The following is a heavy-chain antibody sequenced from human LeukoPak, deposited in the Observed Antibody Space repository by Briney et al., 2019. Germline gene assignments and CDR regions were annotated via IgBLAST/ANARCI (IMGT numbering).Heavy chain of an antibody. CDR2: ISSSGSTI. D-gene: IGHD2-2*01. V-gene: IGHV3-48*03. CDR3: ARVQRKYQLPRLNDYDYMDV. CDR1: GFTFSSYE. J-gene: IGHJ6*03. Sequence: GGSLRLSCAASGFTFSSYEMNWVRQAPGKGLEWVSYISSSGSTIYYADSVKGRFTISRDNAKNSLYMQMNSLRAEDKAVYYCARVQRKYQLPRLNDYDYMDVWGKGTTVTISS.